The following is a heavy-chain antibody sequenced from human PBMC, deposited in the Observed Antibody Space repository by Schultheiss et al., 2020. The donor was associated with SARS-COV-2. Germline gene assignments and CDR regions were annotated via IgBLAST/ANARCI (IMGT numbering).Heavy chain of an antibody. CDR1: GFTFSSYS. V-gene: IGHV3-21*04. CDR2: ISSSSSYI. D-gene: IGHD3-16*02. Sequence: GESLKISFAASGFTFSSYSMNWVRQAPGKGLEWVSSISSSSSYIYYADSVKGRFTISRDNSKNTLYLQMNSLRAEDTAVYYCALRMITFGGVIVAGAFDIWGQGTMVTVSS. CDR3: ALRMITFGGVIVAGAFDI. J-gene: IGHJ3*02.